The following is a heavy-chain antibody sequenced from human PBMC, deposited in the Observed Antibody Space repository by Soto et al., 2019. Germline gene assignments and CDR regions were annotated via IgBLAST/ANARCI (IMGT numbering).Heavy chain of an antibody. CDR3: ARGIDTPYSSSWYYFDY. CDR1: GYTFTSYY. J-gene: IGHJ4*02. V-gene: IGHV1-46*01. Sequence: ASVKVSCKASGYTFTSYYMHWVRQAPGQGLEWMGIINPSGGSTSYAQKFQGRVTMTRDTSTSTVYMELSSLRSEDTAVYYCARGIDTPYSSSWYYFDYWGQGTLVTVSS. D-gene: IGHD6-13*01. CDR2: INPSGGST.